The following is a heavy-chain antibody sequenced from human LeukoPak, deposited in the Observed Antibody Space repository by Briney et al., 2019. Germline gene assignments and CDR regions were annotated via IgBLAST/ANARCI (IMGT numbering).Heavy chain of an antibody. CDR3: ARDAPGNTALDY. V-gene: IGHV3-74*01. D-gene: IGHD5-18*01. J-gene: IGHJ4*02. CDR2: INGYGSST. Sequence: QLGGSLRLSCAASGFTFISYWMHWVRQAPGKGLVWVSRINGYGSSTDFADSVKGRFTISRDNAKNTLYLQMNSLRAEDTAVYYCARDAPGNTALDYWGQGTLVTVSS. CDR1: GFTFISYW.